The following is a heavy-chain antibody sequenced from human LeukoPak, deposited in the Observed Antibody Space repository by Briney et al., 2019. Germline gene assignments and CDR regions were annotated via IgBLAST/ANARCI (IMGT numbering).Heavy chain of an antibody. V-gene: IGHV3-53*01. J-gene: IGHJ4*02. CDR2: IYSGGST. CDR1: GFTVSSNY. CDR3: AKDQRGTTMIADY. D-gene: IGHD3-22*01. Sequence: GGSLRLSCAASGFTVSSNYMSWVRQAPGKGLEWVSVIYSGGSTYYADSVKGRFTISRDNSKNTLYLQMNSLRAEDTAVYYCAKDQRGTTMIADYWGQGTLVTVSS.